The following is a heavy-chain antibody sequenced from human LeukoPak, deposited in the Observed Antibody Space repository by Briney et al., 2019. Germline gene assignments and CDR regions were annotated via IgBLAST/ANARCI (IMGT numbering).Heavy chain of an antibody. Sequence: EASVKVSCKASGYTFTTYGISWVRQAPGQGLEWMGWISAYNGDTNYAQELQGRVTMTTVTSTNTVYMELRSLRSDDTAMYYCARDGRFGELLDYWGQGTPVTVSS. CDR3: ARDGRFGELLDY. CDR2: ISAYNGDT. CDR1: GYTFTTYG. D-gene: IGHD3-10*01. V-gene: IGHV1-18*01. J-gene: IGHJ4*02.